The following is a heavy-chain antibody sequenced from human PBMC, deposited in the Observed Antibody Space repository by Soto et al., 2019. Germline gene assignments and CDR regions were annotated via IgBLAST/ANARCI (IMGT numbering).Heavy chain of an antibody. CDR1: GFTFSSYE. CDR2: ISSSGSSI. CDR3: ARISGWRIGGFGGAFDI. D-gene: IGHD3-16*01. Sequence: GGSLSLSCAASGFTFSSYEMNWVRQAPGKGLEWISYISSSGSSIHYADSVKGRFTISRDNAKNSLYLQMNSLRAEDTAVYYCARISGWRIGGFGGAFDIWGQGTMVTVSS. J-gene: IGHJ3*02. V-gene: IGHV3-48*03.